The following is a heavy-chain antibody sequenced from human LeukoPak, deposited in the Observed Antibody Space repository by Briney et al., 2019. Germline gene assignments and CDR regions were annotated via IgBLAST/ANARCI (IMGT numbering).Heavy chain of an antibody. D-gene: IGHD2-21*02. V-gene: IGHV1-69*13. J-gene: IGHJ4*02. CDR1: GGTFSIYA. Sequence: SVKVSCKASGGTFSIYAISWVRQAPGQGLEWMGGIIPIFGTANYAQKFQGRVTITADESTSTAYMELSSLRSEDTAVHYCARGDHIVVVTAQYYFDYWGQGTLVTVSS. CDR2: IIPIFGTA. CDR3: ARGDHIVVVTAQYYFDY.